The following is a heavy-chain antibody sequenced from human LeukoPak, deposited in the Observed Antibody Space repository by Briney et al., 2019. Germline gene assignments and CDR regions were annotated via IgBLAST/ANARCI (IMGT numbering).Heavy chain of an antibody. CDR1: GFTFSSYA. CDR3: AKENYGDFGPYYFDY. V-gene: IGHV3-23*01. Sequence: GGSLRLSCAASGFTFSSYAMSWVRQAPGKGLEWVSAISGSGGSAYYADSVKGRFTISRDNSKNTLYLQMNSLRAEDTAVYYCAKENYGDFGPYYFDYWGQGTLVTVSS. D-gene: IGHD4-17*01. J-gene: IGHJ4*02. CDR2: ISGSGGSA.